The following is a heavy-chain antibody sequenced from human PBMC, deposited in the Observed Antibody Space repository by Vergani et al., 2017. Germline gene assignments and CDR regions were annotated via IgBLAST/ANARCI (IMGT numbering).Heavy chain of an antibody. CDR1: GGSISSSSYY. V-gene: IGHV4-39*01. CDR3: ASQGRDYGDYVWFDP. Sequence: QLQLQESGPGLVKPSETLSLTCTVSGGSISSSSYYWGWIRQPPGKGLEWIGSIYYSGSTYYNPSLKSRVTISVDTSKNQFSLKLSFVTAADTAVYYCASQGRDYGDYVWFDPWGQGTLVTVSS. CDR2: IYYSGST. D-gene: IGHD4-17*01. J-gene: IGHJ5*02.